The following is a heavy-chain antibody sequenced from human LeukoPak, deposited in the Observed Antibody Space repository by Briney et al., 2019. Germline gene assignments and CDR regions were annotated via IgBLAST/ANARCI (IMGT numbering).Heavy chain of an antibody. D-gene: IGHD3-3*01. Sequence: GRSLRLSCAASGFTFDDYAMHWVRQAPGKGLEWVSGISWNSGSIGYADSVKGRFTISRDNAKNSLYLQMNSLRAEDTALYYCAKGLPDSDFWSGYHGAFDIWGQGTMVTASS. CDR1: GFTFDDYA. CDR2: ISWNSGSI. J-gene: IGHJ3*02. V-gene: IGHV3-9*01. CDR3: AKGLPDSDFWSGYHGAFDI.